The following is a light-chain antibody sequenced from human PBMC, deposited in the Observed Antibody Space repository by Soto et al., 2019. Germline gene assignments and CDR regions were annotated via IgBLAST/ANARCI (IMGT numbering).Light chain of an antibody. CDR1: QTISSW. V-gene: IGKV1-5*01. CDR2: GAS. Sequence: DIQMTQSPSTLYGSVGDRVTITCRASQTISSWLAWYQQKPGKAPKLLIYGASSLESGVPSRFSGSGSGTEFTLTISSLQPDDFATYYCQHYNSYSEAFGQGTKVDIK. J-gene: IGKJ1*01. CDR3: QHYNSYSEA.